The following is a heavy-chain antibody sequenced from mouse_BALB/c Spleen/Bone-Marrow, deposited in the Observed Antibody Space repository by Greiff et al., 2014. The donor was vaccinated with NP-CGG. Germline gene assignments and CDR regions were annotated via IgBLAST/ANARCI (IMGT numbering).Heavy chain of an antibody. CDR1: GFTFSSYA. D-gene: IGHD1-1*01. CDR2: ITRGGNT. CDR3: ARGEIYYYGSTHYFDY. Sequence: EVQLQESGGGLVKPGGSLKLSCAASGFTFSSYAMSWVRQTPEKRLEWVASITRGGNTYYPDSVKGRFTISRDNARDILYLQMCSLRSEDTAMYYCARGEIYYYGSTHYFDYWGQGTTLTVSS. J-gene: IGHJ2*01. V-gene: IGHV5-6-5*01.